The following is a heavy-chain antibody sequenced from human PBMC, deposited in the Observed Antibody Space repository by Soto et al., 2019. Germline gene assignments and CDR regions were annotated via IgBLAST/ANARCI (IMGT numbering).Heavy chain of an antibody. CDR3: ARRYCSRADCYSDS. D-gene: IGHD2-2*01. J-gene: IGHJ4*02. V-gene: IGHV5-10-1*01. CDR1: GYTFFSFW. CDR2: IDPGGSSA. Sequence: GESLKISCHGSGYTFFSFWIVWVRQVPGKGLEWVGRIDPGGSSATYSPTFQGHVTISADRSTRSAYLQWRSLRASDTAIYFCARRYCSRADCYSDSWGQGSLVTVSS.